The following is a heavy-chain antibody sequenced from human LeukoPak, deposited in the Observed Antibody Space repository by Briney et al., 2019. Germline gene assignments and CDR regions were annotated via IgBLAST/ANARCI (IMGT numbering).Heavy chain of an antibody. V-gene: IGHV4-59*01. Sequence: SETLSLTCTVSGDSISSYYWSWIRQPPGKGLEWIGYIYHSGSTNYNPSLKSRVTISADTSKDQFSLKLASVTAADTAVYYCATGYSSTWSSFDYWGQGTLVTVSS. CDR3: ATGYSSTWSSFDY. J-gene: IGHJ4*02. D-gene: IGHD6-13*01. CDR2: IYHSGST. CDR1: GDSISSYY.